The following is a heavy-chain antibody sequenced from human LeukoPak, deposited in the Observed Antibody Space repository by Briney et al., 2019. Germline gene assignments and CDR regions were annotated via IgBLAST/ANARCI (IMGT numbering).Heavy chain of an antibody. J-gene: IGHJ6*02. D-gene: IGHD1-26*01. CDR1: GFTFSTYA. V-gene: IGHV3-23*01. CDR3: AKDLQWGDYYYGMDV. CDR2: ISGSGGST. Sequence: QPGGSLRLSCAASGFTFSTYAMSWVRQAPGKGLEWVSAISGSGGSTYHADSVKGRFTSSRDNSKNTLYLQMNSLRAEDTAVYYCAKDLQWGDYYYGMDVWGQGTTVTVSS.